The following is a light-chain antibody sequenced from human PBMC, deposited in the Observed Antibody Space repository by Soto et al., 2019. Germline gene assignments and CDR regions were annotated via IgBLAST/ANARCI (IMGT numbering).Light chain of an antibody. V-gene: IGKV3-20*01. J-gene: IGKJ1*01. CDR3: QQYGSSPRT. Sequence: EIVLTQSPGTLSLSPGERATLSCRASQSIDNIYFAWYQQKPGQAPRLLIYGVSSRATGIPDRFSGSGSGTDFTLTISRLEPEDFAVYYCQQYGSSPRTFGQGPKVDSK. CDR2: GVS. CDR1: QSIDNIY.